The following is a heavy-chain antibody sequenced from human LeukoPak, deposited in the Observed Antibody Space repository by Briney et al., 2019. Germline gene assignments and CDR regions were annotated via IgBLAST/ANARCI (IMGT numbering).Heavy chain of an antibody. CDR2: ISSSSSTI. D-gene: IGHD3-22*01. J-gene: IGHJ4*02. Sequence: GGSLRLSCAASGFTFSSYSMNWVRQAPGKGLEWVSYISSSSSTIYYADSVKGRFTISRDNAKNSLYLQMYSLRDEDTAVYYCARDFTYYYDSSGYYPEDYWGQGTLVTVSS. CDR1: GFTFSSYS. V-gene: IGHV3-48*02. CDR3: ARDFTYYYDSSGYYPEDY.